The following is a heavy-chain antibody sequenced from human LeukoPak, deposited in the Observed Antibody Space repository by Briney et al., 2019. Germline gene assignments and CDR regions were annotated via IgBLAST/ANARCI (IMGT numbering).Heavy chain of an antibody. J-gene: IGHJ4*02. CDR3: ARGSSSGWYLIPY. CDR1: GFTFSSYS. V-gene: IGHV3-21*01. Sequence: PGGXLRLSCAASGFTFSSYSMNWVRQAPGKGLEWVSSISSSSSYIYYADSVKGRFTISRDNAKNSLYLQMNSLRAEDTAVYYCARGSSSGWYLIPYWGQGTLVTVSS. CDR2: ISSSSSYI. D-gene: IGHD6-19*01.